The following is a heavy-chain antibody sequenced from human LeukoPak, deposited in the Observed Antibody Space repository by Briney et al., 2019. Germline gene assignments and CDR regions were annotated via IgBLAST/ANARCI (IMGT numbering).Heavy chain of an antibody. CDR2: ISSSSSTI. V-gene: IGHV3-48*01. Sequence: PGGSLRLSCAASGFTFSSYSMNWVRQAPGKGLEWVSYISSSSSTIYYADSVKGRFTISRDNAKNSLYLQMNSLRAEDTAVYYCARADNYDFWSGYYISTGFDYWGQGTLVSVSS. D-gene: IGHD3-3*01. CDR1: GFTFSSYS. J-gene: IGHJ4*02. CDR3: ARADNYDFWSGYYISTGFDY.